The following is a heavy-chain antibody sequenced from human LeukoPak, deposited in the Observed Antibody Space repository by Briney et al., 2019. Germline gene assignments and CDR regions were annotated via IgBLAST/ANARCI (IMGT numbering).Heavy chain of an antibody. V-gene: IGHV5-51*03. D-gene: IGHD5-12*01. CDR1: GYRFTDYW. J-gene: IGHJ4*02. Sequence: KPGESLKISCKGSGYRFTDYWIGWVRQLPGKGLEWMGIIFPGDSDRKYSPSFEGQVTISVDKSISAAYLQWDSLKASDSAIYYCARRGYGLSLDYWGQGTPVTVSS. CDR2: IFPGDSDR. CDR3: ARRGYGLSLDY.